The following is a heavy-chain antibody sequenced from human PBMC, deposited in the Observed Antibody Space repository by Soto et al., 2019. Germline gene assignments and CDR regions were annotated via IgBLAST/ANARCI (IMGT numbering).Heavy chain of an antibody. CDR1: GGTFSSYA. D-gene: IGHD3-16*02. CDR3: ASGIMITFGGVIETPFYFDY. Sequence: GASVKVSCKASGGTFSSYAISWVRQAPGQGLQWMGGIIPIFGTANYAQKFQGRVTITADESTSTAYMELSSLRFEDTAVYYCASGIMITFGGVIETPFYFDYWGQGTLVTVSS. J-gene: IGHJ4*02. V-gene: IGHV1-69*13. CDR2: IIPIFGTA.